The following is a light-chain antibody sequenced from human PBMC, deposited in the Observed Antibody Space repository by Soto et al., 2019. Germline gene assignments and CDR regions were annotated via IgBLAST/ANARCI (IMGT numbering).Light chain of an antibody. J-gene: IGLJ1*01. CDR1: SSDIGVYNY. CDR2: EVN. Sequence: QSALTQPASVSGSPGQSITFSCTGTSSDIGVYNYVSWYQQHPGKAPKLMIYEVNNRPSGVSNRFSGSKSGNTASLTISGLQAEDEADYYCSSYTTSNTYVFGT. CDR3: SSYTTSNTYV. V-gene: IGLV2-14*01.